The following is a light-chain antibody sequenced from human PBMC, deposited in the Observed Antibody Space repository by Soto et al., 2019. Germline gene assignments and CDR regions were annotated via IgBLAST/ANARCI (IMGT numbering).Light chain of an antibody. Sequence: QSALTQPASVSGSPGQSITISCTGTSSEVGAYDYVSWYQQHPGKAPKFMLYEVSNRPSGLSDRFSGSKSGNTASLTISGLQAEDEADYYCSSFTTSKTWVFGGGTKLTVL. V-gene: IGLV2-14*01. J-gene: IGLJ3*02. CDR3: SSFTTSKTWV. CDR1: SSEVGAYDY. CDR2: EVS.